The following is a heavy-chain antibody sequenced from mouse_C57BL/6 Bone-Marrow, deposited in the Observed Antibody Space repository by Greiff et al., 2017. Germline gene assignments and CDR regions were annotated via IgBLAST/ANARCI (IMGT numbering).Heavy chain of an antibody. CDR1: GFTFSDYG. J-gene: IGHJ1*03. CDR2: ISSGSSTI. Sequence: EVMLVESGGGLVKPGGSLKLSCAASGFTFSDYGMHWVRQAPEKGLEWVAYISSGSSTIYYADTVKGRFTISRDNAKNTLFLQMTSLRSEDTPMYYCARWLLRWYVDVWGTGTTVTVSS. V-gene: IGHV5-17*01. D-gene: IGHD2-3*01. CDR3: ARWLLRWYVDV.